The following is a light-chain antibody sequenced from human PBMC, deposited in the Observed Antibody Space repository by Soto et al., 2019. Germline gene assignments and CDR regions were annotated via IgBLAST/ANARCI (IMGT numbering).Light chain of an antibody. Sequence: QSALTQPASVSGSPGQSITISCTGTSSDVGGYNYVSLYQQHPGKAPKLMIYEVSNRPSGVSNRFSGSKSGNTASLTISGLQAEDEADYYCSSYTSSSTLAVFGGGTKVTVL. J-gene: IGLJ2*01. CDR1: SSDVGGYNY. CDR3: SSYTSSSTLAV. CDR2: EVS. V-gene: IGLV2-14*01.